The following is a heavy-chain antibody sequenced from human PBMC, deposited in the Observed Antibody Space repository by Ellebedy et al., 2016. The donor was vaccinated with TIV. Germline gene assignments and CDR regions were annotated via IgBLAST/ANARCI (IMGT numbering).Heavy chain of an antibody. J-gene: IGHJ4*02. Sequence: SLKISCAASGFTFSSYGMHLVRQAPGKGLEWVAVIWYDGSNKYYPDSVKGRFTISRDNSKNTLYLQMNSLRAEDTDVYYCSRDEELVLGEGFGPGVADYWGQGTLVTVSS. CDR1: GFTFSSYG. CDR3: SRDEELVLGEGFGPGVADY. V-gene: IGHV3-33*01. D-gene: IGHD6-6*01. CDR2: IWYDGSNK.